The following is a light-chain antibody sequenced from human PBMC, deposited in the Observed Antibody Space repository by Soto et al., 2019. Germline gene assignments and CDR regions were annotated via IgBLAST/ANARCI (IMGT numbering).Light chain of an antibody. CDR1: QTIGTN. CDR3: QHYNSYSEA. CDR2: GAS. V-gene: IGKV3-15*01. Sequence: EIILTQSPATLSVSPGGRATLSCRASQTIGTNLVWYRQRPGQAPRLLIHGASARATGVPARFRGSGSGTEFTLTISSLQPDDFATYYCQHYNSYSEAFGQGTKVELK. J-gene: IGKJ1*01.